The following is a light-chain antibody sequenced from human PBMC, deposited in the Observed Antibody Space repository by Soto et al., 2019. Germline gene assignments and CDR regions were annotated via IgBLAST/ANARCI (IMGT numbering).Light chain of an antibody. CDR1: QSISGY. CDR2: AAS. CDR3: QQSYSTLYT. V-gene: IGKV1-39*01. Sequence: DIQMTQSPSSLSASVGDRVTITCRASQSISGYLNWYQQKPGKASKLLIYAASSFQSGVPSRFSGFGSGTDFTLTISSLQPEDFATYYCQQSYSTLYTFGQGTKLEI. J-gene: IGKJ2*01.